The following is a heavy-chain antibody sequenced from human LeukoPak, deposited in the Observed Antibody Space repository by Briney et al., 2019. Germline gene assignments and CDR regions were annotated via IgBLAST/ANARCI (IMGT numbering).Heavy chain of an antibody. Sequence: GGSLRLSCAASGFTFSSYGMHWVRQAPGKGLEWVAVISYDGSNKYYADSVKGRFTISRDNSKNTLYLQMNSLRAEDTAVYYCARVGAVAGTRGWFDPWGQGTLVTVSS. J-gene: IGHJ5*02. D-gene: IGHD6-19*01. CDR2: ISYDGSNK. V-gene: IGHV3-30*03. CDR3: ARVGAVAGTRGWFDP. CDR1: GFTFSSYG.